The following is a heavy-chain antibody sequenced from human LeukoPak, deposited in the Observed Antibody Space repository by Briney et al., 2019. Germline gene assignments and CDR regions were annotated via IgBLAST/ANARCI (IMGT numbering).Heavy chain of an antibody. CDR3: ERSGYCSSTSCRNHYYFGY. V-gene: IGHV1-3*01. J-gene: IGHJ4*02. Sequence: GASVKVSFKASGYTFTSYAMHWVRHAPGQRLEWMGWINAGNGNTKYSQKFQVRVTITRDTSASTAYMELSSLRSEDTAVYYCERSGYCSSTSCRNHYYFGYWGQGTLVTVSS. CDR2: INAGNGNT. D-gene: IGHD2-2*01. CDR1: GYTFTSYA.